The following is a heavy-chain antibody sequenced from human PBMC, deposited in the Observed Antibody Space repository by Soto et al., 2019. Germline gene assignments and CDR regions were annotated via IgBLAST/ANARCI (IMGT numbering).Heavy chain of an antibody. J-gene: IGHJ4*02. V-gene: IGHV1-18*01. CDR2: ISAYNANA. CDR1: GYPFRNFG. Sequence: QIQLLQSGAEVKKPGASVKVTCKAPGYPFRNFGISWVRQAPGQGLEWMGWISAYNANANYAQKFQGRLTMTADTSTSTAYMELRSLRSDDTAVYYCARENSYFDYWGQGTLVTVSS. CDR3: ARENSYFDY.